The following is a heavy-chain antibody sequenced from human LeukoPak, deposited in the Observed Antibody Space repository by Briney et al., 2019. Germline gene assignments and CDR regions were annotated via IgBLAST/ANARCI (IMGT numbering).Heavy chain of an antibody. CDR2: TSGSGGNP. V-gene: IGHV3-23*01. D-gene: IGHD3-10*01. Sequence: GQSRSLSCALSGLTFSTFAIRWVRHPDGGVLEWVSVTSGSGGNPYYADSVKGRFTISRDNSKNTLYLHMNSLRAEDTALYYCAKETGIILVRGAVHYWGQGTLVTVSS. J-gene: IGHJ4*02. CDR3: AKETGIILVRGAVHY. CDR1: GLTFSTFA.